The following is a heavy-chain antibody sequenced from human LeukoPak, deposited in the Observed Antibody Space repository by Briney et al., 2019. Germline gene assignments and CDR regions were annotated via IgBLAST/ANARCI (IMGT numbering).Heavy chain of an antibody. CDR2: ISAYNGNT. Sequence: GASVKVSCKASGYTFTSYGISWVRQAPGQGLEWMGWISAYNGNTNYAQKLQGRVTMTTDTSTSTAYMELRSLRSDDTAVYYCARALRMINTFGGVQLDYCCQGTLVTVSS. J-gene: IGHJ4*02. CDR3: ARALRMINTFGGVQLDY. D-gene: IGHD3-16*01. V-gene: IGHV1-18*04. CDR1: GYTFTSYG.